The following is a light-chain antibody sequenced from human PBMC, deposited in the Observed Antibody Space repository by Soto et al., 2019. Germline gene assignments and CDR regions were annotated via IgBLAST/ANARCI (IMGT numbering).Light chain of an antibody. Sequence: QSVLTQPRSVSGSPGQSVTISCTGTSSDVGGYNYVSWYQQHPGKAPKLMIYEVSNRPSGVSNRFSGSKSGNTASLTISGLQAEDEADYYCCSYTGSLTLLFGGGTQLTVL. CDR2: EVS. CDR1: SSDVGGYNY. CDR3: CSYTGSLTLL. V-gene: IGLV2-11*01. J-gene: IGLJ2*01.